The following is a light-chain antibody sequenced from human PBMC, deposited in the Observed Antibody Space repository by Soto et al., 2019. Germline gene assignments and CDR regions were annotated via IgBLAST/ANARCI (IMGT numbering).Light chain of an antibody. CDR1: QSVSSTY. Sequence: EFVLTQSPGTLSLSPGERASLSCRASQSVSSTYLAWYQQKPGQAPRLLIYGASSMATGIPDRFSGSGSGTDFTLTIIRLEPEDFAVYYCQQYGSSPPWTFGQGTKVEIK. J-gene: IGKJ1*01. V-gene: IGKV3-20*01. CDR3: QQYGSSPPWT. CDR2: GAS.